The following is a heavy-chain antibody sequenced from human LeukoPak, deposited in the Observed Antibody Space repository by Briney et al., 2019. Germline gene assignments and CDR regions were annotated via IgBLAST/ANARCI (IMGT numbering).Heavy chain of an antibody. V-gene: IGHV1-2*02. CDR2: IKPDSGGT. CDR1: GYSFADYY. D-gene: IGHD3-16*01. J-gene: IGHJ4*02. Sequence: ASVKVSCKASGYSFADYYIHWVRQAPGQGLEWMGWIKPDSGGTRSAQKFQGRVTMTTDTSISTAYMELSSLRSEDTAVYYCRGQWHFGYASDYWGQGTLVTVSS. CDR3: RGQWHFGYASDY.